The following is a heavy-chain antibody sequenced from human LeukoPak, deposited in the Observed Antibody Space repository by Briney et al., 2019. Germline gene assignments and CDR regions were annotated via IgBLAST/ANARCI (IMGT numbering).Heavy chain of an antibody. CDR1: GDSISGLY. V-gene: IGHV4-59*08. D-gene: IGHD3-22*01. J-gene: IGHJ4*02. CDR2: IYYSGST. CDR3: ARALYDSSGYSYYFDY. Sequence: SETLSLTCTISGDSISGLYWSWIRQPPGKGLEWIGYIYYSGSTNYNPSLKSRVTISVDTSKNQFSLKLSSVTAADTAVYYCARALYDSSGYSYYFDYWGQGTLVTVSS.